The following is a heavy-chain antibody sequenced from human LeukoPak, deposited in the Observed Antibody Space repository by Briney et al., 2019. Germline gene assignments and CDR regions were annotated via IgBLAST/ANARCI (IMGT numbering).Heavy chain of an antibody. J-gene: IGHJ6*02. Sequence: GGSLRLSCAASGLTFSSYEMNWVRQAPGKGLEWVSYISSSGSTIYYADSVKGRFTISRDNAKNSLYLQMNSLRAEDTAVYYCAREGGREYQLLWHYYGMDVWGQGTTVTVSS. CDR1: GLTFSSYE. V-gene: IGHV3-48*03. CDR3: AREGGREYQLLWHYYGMDV. CDR2: ISSSGSTI. D-gene: IGHD2-2*01.